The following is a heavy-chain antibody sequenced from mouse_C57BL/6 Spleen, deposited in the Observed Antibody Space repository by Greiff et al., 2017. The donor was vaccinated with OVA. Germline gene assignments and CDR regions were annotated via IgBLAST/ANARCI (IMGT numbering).Heavy chain of an antibody. V-gene: IGHV1-66*01. CDR2: IYPGSGNT. J-gene: IGHJ1*03. Sequence: QVQLKESGPELVKPGASVKISCKASGYSFTSYYIHWVKQRPGQGLEWIGWIYPGSGNTKYNEKFKGKATLTADTSSGTAYMQLSSLTSEDSAVYYCARGSTWYFDVWGTGTTVTVSS. D-gene: IGHD5-1*01. CDR3: ARGSTWYFDV. CDR1: GYSFTSYY.